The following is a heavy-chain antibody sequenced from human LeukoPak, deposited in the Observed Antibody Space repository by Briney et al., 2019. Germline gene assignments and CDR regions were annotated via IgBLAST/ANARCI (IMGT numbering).Heavy chain of an antibody. V-gene: IGHV3-7*01. D-gene: IGHD3-9*01. CDR3: AGGTGWLIDS. CDR1: GITFSRHW. CDR2: IKQDGSEK. Sequence: GGSLRLSCVASGITFSRHWMKWVRQAPGKGLEWVANIKQDGSEKFYVDSVKGRFTISRDNAKNSLYLQMTSLRPEDTALYYCAGGTGWLIDSWGQGTLVTVS. J-gene: IGHJ4*02.